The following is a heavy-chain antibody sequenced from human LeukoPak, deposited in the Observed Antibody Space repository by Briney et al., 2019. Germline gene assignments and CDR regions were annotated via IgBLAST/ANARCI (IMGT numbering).Heavy chain of an antibody. J-gene: IGHJ5*02. V-gene: IGHV4-4*07. Sequence: PSETLSLTCTVSGGSISSYYWSWIRQPAGKGLEWIGRISASGSTNYAPSLRSRVTMSVDTSKNQFSLKLNSVTAADTAVYYCATDISWFDPWGRGILVTVSS. CDR2: ISASGST. CDR1: GGSISSYY. CDR3: ATDISWFDP.